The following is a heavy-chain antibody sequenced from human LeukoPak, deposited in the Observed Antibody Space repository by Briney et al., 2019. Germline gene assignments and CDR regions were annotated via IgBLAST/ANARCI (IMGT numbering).Heavy chain of an antibody. D-gene: IGHD2-2*01. V-gene: IGHV1-2*02. CDR3: ARADSVPAGDYHYWYMDV. Sequence: ASVKVSCKASGFTLTGYYMHWVRQDPRQGLQWMGWIKPNSGDTDSAQKFQGRVTMTRDTSISTVYMELSSLRSDDTAVYYCARADSVPAGDYHYWYMDVWGKGTTVTVSS. CDR2: IKPNSGDT. J-gene: IGHJ6*03. CDR1: GFTLTGYY.